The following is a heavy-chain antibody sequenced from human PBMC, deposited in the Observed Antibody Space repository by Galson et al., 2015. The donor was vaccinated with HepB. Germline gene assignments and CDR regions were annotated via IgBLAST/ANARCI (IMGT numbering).Heavy chain of an antibody. J-gene: IGHJ4*02. D-gene: IGHD1-26*01. CDR2: ISYDRSDK. V-gene: IGHV3-30*18. Sequence: SLRLSCAASGFTFSSYGMHWVRQAPGKGLEWVAVISYDRSDKYYADSVRGRFTISRDNSKNTLYLQMNSLRAEDTAVYYCAKDGVVGATRPPLDYWGQGTLVTVSS. CDR1: GFTFSSYG. CDR3: AKDGVVGATRPPLDY.